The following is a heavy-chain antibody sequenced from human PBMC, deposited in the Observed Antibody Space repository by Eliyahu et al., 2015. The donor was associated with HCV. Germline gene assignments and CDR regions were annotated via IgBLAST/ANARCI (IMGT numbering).Heavy chain of an antibody. D-gene: IGHD1-20*01. J-gene: IGHJ6*02. CDR1: GFTFTDYV. Sequence: EVQLLESGGGLVQPGGSLRLSCAASGFTFTDYVMNWVRQVPGKGLEWVSGVSGTGDGTHYADSVKGRFTISRDNSKNTLYLQMNSLRAEDTALYYCARDLPHNYTLDAWGQGTTVTVSS. CDR3: ARDLPHNYTLDA. V-gene: IGHV3-23*01. CDR2: VSGTGDGT.